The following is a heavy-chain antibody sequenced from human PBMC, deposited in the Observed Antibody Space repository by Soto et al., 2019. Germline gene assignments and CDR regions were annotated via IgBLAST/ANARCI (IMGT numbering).Heavy chain of an antibody. CDR3: ATGITMVRGVIILYFDY. V-gene: IGHV4-31*03. Sequence: SETLSLTCTVSGGSISSGGYYWSWIRQHPGKGLEWIGYIYYSGSTYYNPSLKSRVTISVDTSKNQFSLKLSSVTAADTAVYYCATGITMVRGVIILYFDYWGQGTLVTVSS. CDR2: IYYSGST. CDR1: GGSISSGGYY. D-gene: IGHD3-10*01. J-gene: IGHJ4*02.